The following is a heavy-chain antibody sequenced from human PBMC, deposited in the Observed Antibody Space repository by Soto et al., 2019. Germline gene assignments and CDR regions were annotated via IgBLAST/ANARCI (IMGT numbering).Heavy chain of an antibody. D-gene: IGHD3-9*01. CDR1: GYTFTGYY. Sequence: QVQLVQSGAEVKKPGASVKVSCKASGYTFTGYYMHWVRQAPGQGLEWMGWINPNSGGTNYAQKFQGRVTMTRDTSISTAYMELSRLRSDDTAVYYCARDLPDYDISTGYYTHYYGMDVWGQGTTVTVSS. CDR2: INPNSGGT. V-gene: IGHV1-2*02. J-gene: IGHJ6*02. CDR3: ARDLPDYDISTGYYTHYYGMDV.